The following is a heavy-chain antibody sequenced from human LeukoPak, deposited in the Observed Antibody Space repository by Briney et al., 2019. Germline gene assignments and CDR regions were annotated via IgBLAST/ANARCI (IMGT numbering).Heavy chain of an antibody. V-gene: IGHV4-59*11. CDR1: GGSISSHY. J-gene: IGHJ4*02. Sequence: SVNLSFNGSVSGGSISSHYWSWIRQPPGKELKWMGNTYYSGRTNYNPAFKSRVTISVDTSKNQFSLKLSSVTAADTAVYYCARGRLVPAASGFDYWGQGTLVTVSS. CDR2: TYYSGRT. D-gene: IGHD2-2*01. CDR3: ARGRLVPAASGFDY.